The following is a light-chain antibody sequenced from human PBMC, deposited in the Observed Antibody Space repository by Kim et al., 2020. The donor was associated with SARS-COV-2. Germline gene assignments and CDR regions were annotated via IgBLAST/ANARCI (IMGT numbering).Light chain of an antibody. V-gene: IGLV1-51*01. CDR1: ISHIVNNY. Sequence: QKVTISCSGSISHIVNNYVSWYQQLPGTAPKLLIYDNNKRPSGIPDRFSGSKSGTSATLGITGLQTGDEADYYCGTWDSSLSAGVFGGGTQLTVL. J-gene: IGLJ2*01. CDR3: GTWDSSLSAGV. CDR2: DNN.